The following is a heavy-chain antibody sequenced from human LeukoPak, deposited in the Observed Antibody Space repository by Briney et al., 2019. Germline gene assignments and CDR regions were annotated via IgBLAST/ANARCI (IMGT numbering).Heavy chain of an antibody. CDR3: ARLTIFGVVIAYYFDY. V-gene: IGHV4-61*02. J-gene: IGHJ4*02. CDR1: GGSISSGTYY. D-gene: IGHD3-3*01. Sequence: MPSQTLSLTCTVSGGSISSGTYYWTWIRQPAGKGLEWIGRMHSNGSTNYNPSLKSRVTISIDTSKNQFSLDLSSVTAADTAVYYCARLTIFGVVIAYYFDYWGQGTLVTVSS. CDR2: MHSNGST.